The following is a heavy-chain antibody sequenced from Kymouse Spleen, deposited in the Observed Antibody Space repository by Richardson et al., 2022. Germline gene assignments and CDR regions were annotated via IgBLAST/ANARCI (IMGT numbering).Heavy chain of an antibody. V-gene: IGHV3-20*d01. CDR3: ARWGCTNGVCYGGYYGMDV. D-gene: IGHD2-8*01. J-gene: IGHJ6*02. Sequence: EVQLVESGGGVVRPGGSLRLSCAASGFTFDDYGMSWVRQAPGKGLEWVSGINWNGGSTGYADSVKGRFTISRDNAKNSLYLQMNSLRAEDTALYYCARWGCTNGVCYGGYYGMDVWGQGTTVTVSS. CDR2: INWNGGST. CDR1: GFTFDDYG.